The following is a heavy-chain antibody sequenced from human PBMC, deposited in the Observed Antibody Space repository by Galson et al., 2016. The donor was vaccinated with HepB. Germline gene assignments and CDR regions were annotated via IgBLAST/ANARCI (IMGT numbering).Heavy chain of an antibody. CDR1: GFTFSNYA. CDR3: AKGGDGYIRYYDS. D-gene: IGHD5-24*01. CDR2: ITASGAVT. J-gene: IGHJ4*02. V-gene: IGHV3-23*01. Sequence: SLRLSCAASGFTFSNYAMTWVRQAPGKGLEGVSAITASGAVTYYADSVKGRFTLSRDTSKNTLYLQMNSLRVEDTAIYYCAKGGDGYIRYYDSWGQGTLDTVSS.